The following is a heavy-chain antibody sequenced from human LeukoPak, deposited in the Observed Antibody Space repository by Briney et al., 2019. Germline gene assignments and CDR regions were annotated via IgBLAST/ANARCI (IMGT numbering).Heavy chain of an antibody. CDR1: RFTFSSPT. D-gene: IGHD3-10*01. Sequence: GASVKVSCKASRFTFSSPTVQWVRQARGQRLEWIGWIVVGSGYTNYAQKFQERVTFTGDMFTGTVYMELSSLRSEDTAVYYCAVARGLTDPLDFWGQGTLVTVSS. CDR2: IVVGSGYT. V-gene: IGHV1-58*01. J-gene: IGHJ4*02. CDR3: AVARGLTDPLDF.